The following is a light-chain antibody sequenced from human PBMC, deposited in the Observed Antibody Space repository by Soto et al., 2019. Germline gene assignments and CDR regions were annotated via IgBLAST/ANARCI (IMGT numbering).Light chain of an antibody. CDR3: QQRHMWPIT. J-gene: IGKJ5*01. V-gene: IGKV3D-20*02. CDR1: QSISSTF. Sequence: DIVLTQSPDTLSLSPGGSATLSCRASQSISSTFVAWYQQKPGQAPRLLIYAAYNRATGIPPRFSGSGSGTDFTLTISSLEPEDSAVYYCQQRHMWPITFGQGTRLEIK. CDR2: AAY.